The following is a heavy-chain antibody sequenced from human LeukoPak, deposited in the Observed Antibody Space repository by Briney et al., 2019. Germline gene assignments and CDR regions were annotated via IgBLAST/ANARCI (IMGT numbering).Heavy chain of an antibody. CDR3: ARVIQLPYMDV. J-gene: IGHJ6*03. CDR2: VSSSGSII. CDR1: GFTLSGYE. Sequence: TGGSLRLSCAVSGFTLSGYEMNWVRQAPGKWLEWVSYVSSSGSIIYYAGSVKGRFTVSRDNPKNSLFLQMNSLRAEDTAVYFCARVIQLPYMDVWGKGTTVTVSS. D-gene: IGHD3-16*01. V-gene: IGHV3-48*03.